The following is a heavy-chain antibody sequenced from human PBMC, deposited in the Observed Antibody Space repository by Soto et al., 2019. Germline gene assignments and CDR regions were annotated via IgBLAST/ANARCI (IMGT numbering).Heavy chain of an antibody. J-gene: IGHJ4*02. V-gene: IGHV3-30-3*01. CDR1: GFTFSSYA. CDR2: ISYDGSNK. Sequence: GGSLRLSCAASGFTFSSYAMHWVRQAPGKGLEWVAVISYDGSNKYYADSVKGRFTISRDNAKNTVYLQMNSLRAEDTAVYYCVRDRPGPQHYFDYWGQGNMVTVSS. D-gene: IGHD6-6*01. CDR3: VRDRPGPQHYFDY.